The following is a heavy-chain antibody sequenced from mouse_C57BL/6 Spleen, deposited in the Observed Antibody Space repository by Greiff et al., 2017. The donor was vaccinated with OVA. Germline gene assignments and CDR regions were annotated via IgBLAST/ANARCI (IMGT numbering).Heavy chain of an antibody. CDR3: ARGRTGTGAWFAY. J-gene: IGHJ3*01. V-gene: IGHV3-6*01. Sequence: EVQRVESGPGLVKPSQSLSLTCSVTGYSITSGYYWNWIRQFPGNKLEWMGYISYDGSNNYNPSLKNRISITRDTSKNQFFLKLNSVTTEDTATYYCARGRTGTGAWFAYWGQGTLVTVSA. CDR2: ISYDGSN. D-gene: IGHD4-1*01. CDR1: GYSITSGYY.